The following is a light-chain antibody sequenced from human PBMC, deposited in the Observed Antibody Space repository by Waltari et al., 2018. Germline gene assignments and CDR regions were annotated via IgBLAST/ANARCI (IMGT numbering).Light chain of an antibody. J-gene: IGLJ1*01. Sequence: QSVLTQPPSVSAAPGQMVSISCSGSSPNIGITPVSWYQKLPETAPKLLIYENFQRPSGIPHRFYGSKSGTSATLDITGLQTGDEGDYYCATWDSSLSAGVFGTGTKVTVL. V-gene: IGLV1-51*01. CDR2: ENF. CDR3: ATWDSSLSAGV. CDR1: SPNIGITP.